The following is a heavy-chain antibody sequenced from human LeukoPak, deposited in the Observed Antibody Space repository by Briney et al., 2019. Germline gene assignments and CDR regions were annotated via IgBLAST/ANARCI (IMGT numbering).Heavy chain of an antibody. CDR1: GGSISNYY. CDR2: IYYSGST. J-gene: IGHJ4*02. D-gene: IGHD4-17*01. Sequence: AETLSLTCTVSGGSISNYYWSWIRQPPGKGLEWIGYIYYSGSTNYNPSLKSRVTISVDTSKNQFSLKLSSVTAADTAVYYCARALGDYGDYPDEVDYWGQGTLVTVSS. CDR3: ARALGDYGDYPDEVDY. V-gene: IGHV4-59*13.